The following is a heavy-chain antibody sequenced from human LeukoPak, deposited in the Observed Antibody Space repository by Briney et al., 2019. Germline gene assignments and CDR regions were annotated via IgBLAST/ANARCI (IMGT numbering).Heavy chain of an antibody. J-gene: IGHJ6*02. CDR1: GFTFSSYW. V-gene: IGHV3-7*01. D-gene: IGHD1-26*01. Sequence: PGGSLRLSCAASGFTFSSYWMSWARQAPGKGLEWVANIKQDGSEKYYVDSVKGRFTISRDNAKNSLYLQMNSLRAEDTAVYYCARSSGSYYAYYYYGMDVWGQGTTVTVSS. CDR2: IKQDGSEK. CDR3: ARSSGSYYAYYYYGMDV.